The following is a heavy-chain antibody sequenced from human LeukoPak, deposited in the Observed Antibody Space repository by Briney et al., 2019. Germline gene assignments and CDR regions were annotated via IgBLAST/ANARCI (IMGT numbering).Heavy chain of an antibody. Sequence: GGSLRLSCPASGFTFSSYSMNWVRQAPGKGLEWVAFIRYDGSHKDYADSVKGRFTISRDNSKNTLYLQMNSLRAEDTAVYYCAKDFNWSSDHWGQGTLVTVSS. D-gene: IGHD1-26*01. J-gene: IGHJ4*02. CDR2: IRYDGSHK. CDR1: GFTFSSYS. CDR3: AKDFNWSSDH. V-gene: IGHV3-30*02.